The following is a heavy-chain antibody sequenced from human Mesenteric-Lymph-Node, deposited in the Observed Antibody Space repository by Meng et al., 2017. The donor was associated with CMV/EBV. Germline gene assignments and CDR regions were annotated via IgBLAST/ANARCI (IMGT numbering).Heavy chain of an antibody. CDR2: IYYSGST. D-gene: IGHD3-9*01. CDR1: GGSINSSSYY. J-gene: IGHJ4*02. V-gene: IGHV4-39*01. Sequence: SETLSLTCTVSGGSINSSSYYWGWIRQPPGKGLEWIGSIYYSGSTYYNPSLKSRVTISVDTSKNQFSLKLSSVTAADTAVYYCASLTTRITITYWGQGTLVTVSS. CDR3: ASLTTRITITY.